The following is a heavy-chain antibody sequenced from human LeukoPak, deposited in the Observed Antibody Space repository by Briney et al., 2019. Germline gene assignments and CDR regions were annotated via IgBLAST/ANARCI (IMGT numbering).Heavy chain of an antibody. CDR1: GFTFSTYG. CDR3: AKTRRIYCSSTSCYADPRFHAFDI. Sequence: TGGSLRLSCTASGFTFSTYGMHWVRKAPGKGLEWVTLISYDGSTKYYSDSVKGRFTISRDNSQNTLYPQMNSLRAEDTAVYYCAKTRRIYCSSTSCYADPRFHAFDIWGQGTMVTVSS. CDR2: ISYDGSTK. J-gene: IGHJ3*02. D-gene: IGHD2-2*01. V-gene: IGHV3-30*18.